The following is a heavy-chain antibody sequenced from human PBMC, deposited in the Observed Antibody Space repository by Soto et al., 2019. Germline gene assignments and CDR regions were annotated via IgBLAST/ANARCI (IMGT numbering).Heavy chain of an antibody. CDR2: MNPNSGNT. J-gene: IGHJ6*02. CDR3: ARERAHYGMDV. D-gene: IGHD6-25*01. Sequence: QVQLVQSGAEVKKPGASVKVSCKASGYTFTSYDISWVRQATGQGLEWMGWMNPNSGNTGFAQKFQXRGTMTRNTSISTAYMELSSLRSEDTAVYYCARERAHYGMDVWGQGTTVTVSS. CDR1: GYTFTSYD. V-gene: IGHV1-8*01.